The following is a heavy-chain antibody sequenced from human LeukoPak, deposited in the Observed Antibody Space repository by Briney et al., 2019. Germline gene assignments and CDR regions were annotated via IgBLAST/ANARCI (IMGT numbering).Heavy chain of an antibody. Sequence: ASVKVSCKASGYTFTGYYMHWVRQAPGQGLEWMGWINPNSGSTNYAQKFQGRVTMTRDTSISTAYMELSRLRSDDTAVYYCARDRHRQQLVPDYWGQGTLVTVSS. D-gene: IGHD6-13*01. CDR1: GYTFTGYY. J-gene: IGHJ4*02. V-gene: IGHV1-2*02. CDR2: INPNSGST. CDR3: ARDRHRQQLVPDY.